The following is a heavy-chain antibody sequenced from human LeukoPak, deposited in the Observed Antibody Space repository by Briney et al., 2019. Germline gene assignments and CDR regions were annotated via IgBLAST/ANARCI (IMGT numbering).Heavy chain of an antibody. V-gene: IGHV1-69*04. CDR1: GGTFSSYA. Sequence: GSSVKVSCKASGGTFSSYAISWVRQAPGQGLEWMGRIISIFGIANYAQKFQGRVTITADKSTSTAYMELSSLRSEDTAVYYCARGSGGDFWSGYYFDYWGQGTLVTVSS. CDR2: IISIFGIA. J-gene: IGHJ4*02. D-gene: IGHD3-3*01. CDR3: ARGSGGDFWSGYYFDY.